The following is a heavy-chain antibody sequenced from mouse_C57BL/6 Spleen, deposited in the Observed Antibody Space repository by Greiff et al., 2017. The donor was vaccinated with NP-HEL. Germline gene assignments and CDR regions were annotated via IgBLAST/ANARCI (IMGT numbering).Heavy chain of an antibody. J-gene: IGHJ1*03. V-gene: IGHV1-69*01. CDR2: IDPSDSYT. D-gene: IGHD1-1*01. CDR1: GYTFTSYW. Sequence: VQLLQSGAELVMPGASVKLSCKASGYTFTSYWMHWVKQRPGQGLEWIGEIDPSDSYTNYNQKFKGKSTLTVDKSSSTAYMQLSSLTSEDSAVYYCDRYVSSPLWYVDVWGTGTTVTVST. CDR3: DRYVSSPLWYVDV.